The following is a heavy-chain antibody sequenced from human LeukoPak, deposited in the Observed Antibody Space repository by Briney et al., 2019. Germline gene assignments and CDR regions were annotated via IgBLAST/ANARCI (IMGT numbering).Heavy chain of an antibody. J-gene: IGHJ5*02. CDR3: ASQRIAAAGMRIARWHNWFDP. Sequence: GGSLRLSCAASGFTFDDYGMSWVRQAPGKGLEWVSGINWNGGSTGYADSVKGRFTISRDNAKNSLYLQMNSLRAEDTAVYYCASQRIAAAGMRIARWHNWFDPWGQGTLVTVSS. V-gene: IGHV3-20*04. CDR2: INWNGGST. D-gene: IGHD6-13*01. CDR1: GFTFDDYG.